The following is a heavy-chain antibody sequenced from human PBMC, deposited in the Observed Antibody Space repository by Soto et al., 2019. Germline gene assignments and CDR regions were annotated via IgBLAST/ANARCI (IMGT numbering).Heavy chain of an antibody. CDR3: AKYQRCLESDYFDY. J-gene: IGHJ4*02. CDR1: GLIFRGDP. V-gene: IGHV3-30*18. CDR2: ISNDGSNK. D-gene: IGHD3-3*01. Sequence: PEGSRRLWCRASGLIFRGDPFHLFRQAPGKGLEWVAIISNDGSNKQYADSVKGRFAISRDNSKKTVYLQMDSLRGDDTAVYYCAKYQRCLESDYFDYWGQGTLDPVSS.